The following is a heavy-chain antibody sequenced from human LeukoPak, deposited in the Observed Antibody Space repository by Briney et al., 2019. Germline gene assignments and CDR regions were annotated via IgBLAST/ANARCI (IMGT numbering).Heavy chain of an antibody. J-gene: IGHJ5*02. CDR1: GGSISSGGYY. CDR2: IYYSGST. D-gene: IGHD3-10*01. CDR3: ARGLGLLWFGETYWFDP. Sequence: PSQTLSLTCTVSGGSISSGGYYWSWIRQHPGKGLEWIGYIYYSGSTYYNPSLKSRVTISVDTSKNQFSLKLSSATAADTAVYYCARGLGLLWFGETYWFDPWGQGTLVTVFS. V-gene: IGHV4-31*03.